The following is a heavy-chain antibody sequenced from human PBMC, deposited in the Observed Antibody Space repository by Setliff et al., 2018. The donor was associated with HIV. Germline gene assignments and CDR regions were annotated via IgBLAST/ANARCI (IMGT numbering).Heavy chain of an antibody. D-gene: IGHD6-19*01. CDR3: SRQPVQWLVPLCYMDV. J-gene: IGHJ6*03. Sequence: SETLSLTCTVSGGSISSSSYYWGWIRQPPGKGLEWIGSIYYSGSTYYNPSLKSRVTISVYTSKKQFSLKLSSVTAADTAVYYCSRQPVQWLVPLCYMDVCGKATTVTVTS. CDR1: GGSISSSSYY. V-gene: IGHV4-39*01. CDR2: IYYSGST.